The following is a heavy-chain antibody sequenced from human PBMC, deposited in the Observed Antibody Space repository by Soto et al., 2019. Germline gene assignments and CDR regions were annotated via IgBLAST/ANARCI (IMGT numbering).Heavy chain of an antibody. CDR1: GGSFSGYY. Sequence: QVQLQQWGAGLLKPSETLSLTCAVYGGSFSGYYWSWIRQPPGKGLEWIGEINHSGSTNYNPSLKSRVTISVDTSKNQFSLKLSSVTAADTAVYYCARNHVLRYFDWLLGSDAFDIWGQGTMVTVSS. J-gene: IGHJ3*02. D-gene: IGHD3-9*01. CDR2: INHSGST. V-gene: IGHV4-34*01. CDR3: ARNHVLRYFDWLLGSDAFDI.